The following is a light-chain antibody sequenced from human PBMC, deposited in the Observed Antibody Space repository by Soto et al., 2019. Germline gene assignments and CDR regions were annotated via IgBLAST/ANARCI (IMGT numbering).Light chain of an antibody. J-gene: IGKJ2*01. V-gene: IGKV1-39*01. Sequence: DIQMTQSPSSLSASVGDRVTITCRASRSISNYLNWYQQTSGKAPKLLIYAASTLQRGVSSRFSGSGSGTDFTLTISSLQPEDFAIYFCQQSYTTPRTVGQGTKLEIK. CDR3: QQSYTTPRT. CDR1: RSISNY. CDR2: AAS.